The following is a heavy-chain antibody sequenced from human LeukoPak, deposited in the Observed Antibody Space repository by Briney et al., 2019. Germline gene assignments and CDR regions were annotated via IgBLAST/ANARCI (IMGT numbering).Heavy chain of an antibody. D-gene: IGHD3-10*01. Sequence: SQTLSLTCTVSGGSISSGDYYWSWIRQPPGKGLEWIGYIYYSGSTYYNPSLKSRVAISVDTSKNQFSLKLSSVTAADTAVYYCASLYGSGSYSKLDYWGQGTLVTVSS. CDR3: ASLYGSGSYSKLDY. CDR1: GGSISSGDYY. V-gene: IGHV4-30-4*08. CDR2: IYYSGST. J-gene: IGHJ4*02.